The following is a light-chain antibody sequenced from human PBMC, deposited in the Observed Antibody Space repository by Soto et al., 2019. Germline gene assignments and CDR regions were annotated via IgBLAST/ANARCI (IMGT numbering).Light chain of an antibody. Sequence: EIVLTQSPGTLSLSPGERATLSCRASQSVSSNYLAWYQQKPGQAPRLLIYGASSRATGIPDRFSGSGSGTDFILTISRLESEDVAVYYCQQYGSFPVTFGQGTRVEIK. CDR1: QSVSSNY. J-gene: IGKJ1*01. CDR2: GAS. CDR3: QQYGSFPVT. V-gene: IGKV3-20*01.